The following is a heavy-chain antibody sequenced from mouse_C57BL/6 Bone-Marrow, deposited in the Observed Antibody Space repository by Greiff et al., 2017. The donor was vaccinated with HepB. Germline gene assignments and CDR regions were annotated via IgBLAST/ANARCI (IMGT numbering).Heavy chain of an antibody. J-gene: IGHJ2*01. CDR2: ISYDGSN. Sequence: DVHLVESGPGLVKPSQSLSLTCSVTGYSITSGYYWNWIRQFPGNKLEWMGYISYDGSNNYNPSLKNRISITRDTSKNQFFLKLNSVTTEDTATYYCARTLYSNYWGQGTTLTVSS. V-gene: IGHV3-6*01. CDR1: GYSITSGYY. D-gene: IGHD2-5*01. CDR3: ARTLYSNY.